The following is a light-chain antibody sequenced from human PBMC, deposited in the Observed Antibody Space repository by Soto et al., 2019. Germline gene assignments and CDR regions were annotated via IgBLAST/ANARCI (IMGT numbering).Light chain of an antibody. V-gene: IGLV1-47*01. CDR1: SSNIGSQF. CDR2: RTD. Sequence: QSVLTQPPSASGTPGQRVTISCSGGSSNIGSQFVYWYHQVPGRAPKLLIYRTDQRPSGVPDRFAGSKYGASASLAISGLQSEDEGDYFCASWDDSMRWMFGGGTKLTVL. CDR3: ASWDDSMRWM. J-gene: IGLJ3*02.